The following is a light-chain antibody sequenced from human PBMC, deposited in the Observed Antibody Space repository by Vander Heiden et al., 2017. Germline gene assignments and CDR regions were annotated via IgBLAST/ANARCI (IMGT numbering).Light chain of an antibody. CDR1: QSVLCSSKNKNY. Sequence: DIVMTQSPYSLAVSLGERATINCKSNQSVLCSSKNKNYLAWYQQKPGQPPKLLIYWGSTRESGVPDRFSGSGSATDFTLTISSLHAEDVAVYYCQQEDSTLWTFGQGTKVEIK. CDR3: QQEDSTLWT. CDR2: WGS. J-gene: IGKJ1*01. V-gene: IGKV4-1*01.